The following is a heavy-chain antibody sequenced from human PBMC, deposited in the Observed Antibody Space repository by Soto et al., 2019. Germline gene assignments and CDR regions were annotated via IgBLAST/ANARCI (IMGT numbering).Heavy chain of an antibody. V-gene: IGHV3-33*01. D-gene: IGHD5-12*01. CDR3: ARDQSGYDTFDY. Sequence: QVQLVESGGGVVQPGRSLRLSCAASGFTFSSYGMHWVRQAPGKGLEWVAVIWYDGSNKYYADTVKGRFTISRDNSKNTLYLQMNSLRAEDTAVYYCARDQSGYDTFDYWGQGTLVTVSS. CDR2: IWYDGSNK. CDR1: GFTFSSYG. J-gene: IGHJ4*02.